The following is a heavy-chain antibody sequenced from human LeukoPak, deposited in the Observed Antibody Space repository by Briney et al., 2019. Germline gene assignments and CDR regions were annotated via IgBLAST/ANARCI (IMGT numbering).Heavy chain of an antibody. CDR3: ARGRYFDSDAFDI. J-gene: IGHJ3*02. CDR2: IYPGDSDT. Sequence: GESLKISCKGSEYSFTSYWIGWVRQMPGKGLEWMGIIYPGDSDTRYSPSFQGQVAISADKSISTAYLQWSSLKASDTAMYYCARGRYFDSDAFDIWGQGTMVTVSS. CDR1: EYSFTSYW. V-gene: IGHV5-51*01. D-gene: IGHD3-9*01.